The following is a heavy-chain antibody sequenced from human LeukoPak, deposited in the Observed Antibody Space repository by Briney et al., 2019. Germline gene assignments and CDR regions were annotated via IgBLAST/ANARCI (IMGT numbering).Heavy chain of an antibody. CDR2: ISYDGSNK. CDR1: GFTFSSYG. D-gene: IGHD3-10*01. V-gene: IGHV3-30*18. Sequence: PGGSLRLSCAASGFTFSSYGMHWVRQAPGKGLEWVAVISYDGSNKYYADSVKGRFTISRDNSKNTLYLQMNGLRAEDTAVYYCAKDQWYYGSGSDYWGQGTLVTVSS. J-gene: IGHJ4*02. CDR3: AKDQWYYGSGSDY.